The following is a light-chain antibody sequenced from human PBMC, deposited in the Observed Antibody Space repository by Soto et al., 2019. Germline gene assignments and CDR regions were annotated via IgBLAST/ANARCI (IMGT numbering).Light chain of an antibody. V-gene: IGKV1-6*01. Sequence: AIQMTQSPSSLSLSVGDRVTITCRASQGIRNDLGWFQQKPGKAPRLLIYLASNLQSGVPSRFSGSGPGTDFTLTISSLQPEDFATYYCLQDHNYPYTFGQGTRLEIK. CDR2: LAS. J-gene: IGKJ5*01. CDR3: LQDHNYPYT. CDR1: QGIRND.